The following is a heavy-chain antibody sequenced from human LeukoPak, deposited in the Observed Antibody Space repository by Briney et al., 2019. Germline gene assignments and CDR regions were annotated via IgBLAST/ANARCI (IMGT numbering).Heavy chain of an antibody. J-gene: IGHJ5*02. CDR2: IIPIFGTA. Sequence: SVKVSCKASGGTFSSYAISWVRQAPGQGLEWMGGIIPIFGTANYAQKFQGRVTITADKSTSTAYMELSSLRSEGTAVYYCARSFGCSGGSCYSNWFDPWGQGTLVTVSS. CDR1: GGTFSSYA. V-gene: IGHV1-69*06. D-gene: IGHD2-15*01. CDR3: ARSFGCSGGSCYSNWFDP.